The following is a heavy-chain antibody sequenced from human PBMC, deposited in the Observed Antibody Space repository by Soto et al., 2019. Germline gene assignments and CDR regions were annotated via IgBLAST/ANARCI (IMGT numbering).Heavy chain of an antibody. CDR3: AHSLIPNWGSRGAFDY. V-gene: IGHV2-5*02. Sequence: QLTLKESGPTLVKPTQTLTLTCTFSGFSLSTSGVGVGWIRQPPGKALEWLALIYWDDDKRYSPSLQSRLTSTKDTSKNQVVLTMTNMDTVDTATYYCAHSLIPNWGSRGAFDYWGQGTLVTVYS. J-gene: IGHJ4*02. D-gene: IGHD7-27*01. CDR2: IYWDDDK. CDR1: GFSLSTSGVG.